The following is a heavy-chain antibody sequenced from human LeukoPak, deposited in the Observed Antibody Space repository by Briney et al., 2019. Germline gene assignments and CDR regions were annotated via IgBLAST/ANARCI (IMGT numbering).Heavy chain of an antibody. CDR1: GFTFSNAW. J-gene: IGHJ4*02. D-gene: IGHD3-10*01. CDR3: TTDSMVRGVTPFDY. Sequence: GGSLRLSCAASGFTFSNAWMSWVRQAPGKGLEWVGRIKSKTDGGTTDYAAPVKGRFTISRDDSKHTLYLQMNSLKTEDTAVYYCTTDSMVRGVTPFDYWGQGTLVTVSS. V-gene: IGHV3-15*01. CDR2: IKSKTDGGTT.